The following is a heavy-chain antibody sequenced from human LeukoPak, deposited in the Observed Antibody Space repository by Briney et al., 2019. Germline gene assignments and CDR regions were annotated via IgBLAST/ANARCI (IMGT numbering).Heavy chain of an antibody. J-gene: IGHJ4*02. CDR2: ISSSGSTI. Sequence: GGSLRLSCAASGFTFSDYYMSWIRQAPGKGLEWVSYISSSGSTIYYAGSVKGRFTISRDNAKNSLYLQMNSLRAEDTAVYYCARERSSTFFDYWGQGTLVTVSS. V-gene: IGHV3-11*01. CDR1: GFTFSDYY. CDR3: ARERSSTFFDY. D-gene: IGHD6-13*01.